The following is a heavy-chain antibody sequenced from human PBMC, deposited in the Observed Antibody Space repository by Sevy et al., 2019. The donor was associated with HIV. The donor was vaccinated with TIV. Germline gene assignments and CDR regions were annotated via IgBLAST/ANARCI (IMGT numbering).Heavy chain of an antibody. D-gene: IGHD1-26*01. Sequence: SETLSLTCTVSGGSISSYYWSWIRQPAGKGLEWIGRIYTSGSTNYNPSLKSRVTMSVDTSKNQFSLKLSSVTAADTAEYYCARDFNGGSYYNWFDPWGQGTLVTVSS. CDR3: ARDFNGGSYYNWFDP. J-gene: IGHJ5*02. CDR2: IYTSGST. CDR1: GGSISSYY. V-gene: IGHV4-4*07.